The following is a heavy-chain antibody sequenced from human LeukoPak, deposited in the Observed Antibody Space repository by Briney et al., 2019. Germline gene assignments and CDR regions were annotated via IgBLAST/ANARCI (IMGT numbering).Heavy chain of an antibody. CDR2: INPNSGGT. D-gene: IGHD6-13*01. CDR3: ARVGIAAGGYYYYCMDV. J-gene: IGHJ6*03. V-gene: IGHV1-2*06. Sequence: ASVKVSCKASGYTFTGYYMHWVRQAPGQGLEWMGRINPNSGGTNYAQKFQGRVTMTRDTSISTAYMELSRLRSDDTAVYYCARVGIAAGGYYYYCMDVWGKGTTVTVSS. CDR1: GYTFTGYY.